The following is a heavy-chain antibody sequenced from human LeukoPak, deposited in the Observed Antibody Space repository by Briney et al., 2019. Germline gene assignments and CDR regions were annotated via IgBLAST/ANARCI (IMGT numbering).Heavy chain of an antibody. D-gene: IGHD6-13*01. Sequence: SETLSLTCTVSGGSINSYYWNWIRPPPGKGLEWIGYIYYSGSTNYNPSLKSRLTISVDTSKNQFSLRLTSVTAADTAVYYCAREVAAAGTLWFDSGGRGTLVSVSS. V-gene: IGHV4-59*01. J-gene: IGHJ5*01. CDR2: IYYSGST. CDR1: GGSINSYY. CDR3: AREVAAAGTLWFDS.